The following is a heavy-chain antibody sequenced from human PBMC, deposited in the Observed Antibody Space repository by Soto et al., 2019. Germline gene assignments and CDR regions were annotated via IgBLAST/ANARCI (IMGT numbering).Heavy chain of an antibody. Sequence: EVQLVESGGGLVQPGGSLRLSCAASGFTGSRYYMSWARQAPGKGLEWVSVIYSGGSGTTYYAGSVKGRFTISRDISKNTVYLQMNSLRAEDTAVYYCARDGSSRPTEYWGQGTLVTVSS. CDR1: GFTGSRYY. CDR2: IYSGGSGTT. CDR3: ARDGSSRPTEY. D-gene: IGHD3-10*01. V-gene: IGHV3-66*01. J-gene: IGHJ4*02.